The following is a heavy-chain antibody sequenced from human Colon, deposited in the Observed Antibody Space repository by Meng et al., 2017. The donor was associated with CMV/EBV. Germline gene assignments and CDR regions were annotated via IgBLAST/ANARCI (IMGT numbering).Heavy chain of an antibody. D-gene: IGHD3-10*01. J-gene: IGHJ4*02. CDR1: GFSLNHYA. CDR2: ISSSSTYI. Sequence: GESLKISCAASGFSLNHYAMNWVRQAPGRGLEWVSYISSSSTYIFYADSVKGRFTISRDNANNLLYLQMNSLRADDTAVYYCARDPDPDRDGSGRCLDYWGQGTLVTVSS. CDR3: ARDPDPDRDGSGRCLDY. V-gene: IGHV3-21*06.